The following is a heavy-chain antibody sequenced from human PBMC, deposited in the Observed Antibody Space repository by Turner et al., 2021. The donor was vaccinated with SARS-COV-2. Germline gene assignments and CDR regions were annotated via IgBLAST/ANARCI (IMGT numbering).Heavy chain of an antibody. CDR3: ASSLPAPGGVPGRLNY. CDR2: INTSGGST. CDR1: GYTFTSFY. Sequence: QVQLVQSGAEAEKPGASVKVSCKASGYTFTSFYMHWVRQAPGQGLEWMGIINTSGGSTNYARKFQGRVTMTRDTSTSTVYMELSSLRSEDTAVYYCASSLPAPGGVPGRLNYWGQGALVTVSS. D-gene: IGHD2-8*02. V-gene: IGHV1-46*01. J-gene: IGHJ4*02.